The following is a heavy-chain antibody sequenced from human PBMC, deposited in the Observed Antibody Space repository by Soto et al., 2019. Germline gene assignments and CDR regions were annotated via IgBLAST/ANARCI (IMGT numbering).Heavy chain of an antibody. CDR1: GYTFTGYY. J-gene: IGHJ6*02. V-gene: IGHV1-2*04. CDR3: ARDLIAARWNYYYYGMDV. Sequence: ASVKVSCKASGYTFTGYYMHWVRQAPGQGLEWMGWINPNSGGTNYAQKFQGWVTMTRDTSISTAYMELSRLRSDDTAVYYCARDLIAARWNYYYYGMDVWGQGTTVTVSS. CDR2: INPNSGGT. D-gene: IGHD6-6*01.